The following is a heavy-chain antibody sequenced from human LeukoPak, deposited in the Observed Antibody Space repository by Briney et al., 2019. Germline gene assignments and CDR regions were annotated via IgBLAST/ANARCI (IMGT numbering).Heavy chain of an antibody. V-gene: IGHV4-39*01. Sequence: PSETLSLTCTVSGGSISSSSYYWGWIRQPPGKGLEWIGSIYYSGSTYYNPSLKSRVTISVDTSKNQFSLKLSSVTAADTAVYYCARSQPVSRFDYWGQGTLVTVSS. J-gene: IGHJ4*02. D-gene: IGHD6-13*01. CDR1: GGSISSSSYY. CDR2: IYYSGST. CDR3: ARSQPVSRFDY.